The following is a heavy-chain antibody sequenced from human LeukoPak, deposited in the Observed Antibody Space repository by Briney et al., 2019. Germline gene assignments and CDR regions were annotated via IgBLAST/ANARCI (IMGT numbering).Heavy chain of an antibody. V-gene: IGHV3-23*01. Sequence: QTGGSLRLSCTASGFTFSDYVLSWVRQAPGKGLEWVSAISGSAGYTFYADSVKGRFTISRDNSNNTVYLQMNSLRAEDTAVYYCAKDGIDNKWYIDYYYMDAWGKGTTVTISS. D-gene: IGHD1-1*01. J-gene: IGHJ6*03. CDR3: AKDGIDNKWYIDYYYMDA. CDR2: ISGSAGYT. CDR1: GFTFSDYV.